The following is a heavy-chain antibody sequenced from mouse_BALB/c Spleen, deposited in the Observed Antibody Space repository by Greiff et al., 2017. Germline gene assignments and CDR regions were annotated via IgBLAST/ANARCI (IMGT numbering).Heavy chain of an antibody. J-gene: IGHJ2*01. CDR2: IYPGDGDT. V-gene: IGHV1-80*01. CDR1: GYAFSSYW. CDR3: ARGENYYGSSSFDY. D-gene: IGHD1-1*01. Sequence: VQLQQSGAELVRPGSSVKISCKASGYAFSSYWMNWVKQRPGQGLEWIGQIYPGDGDTNYNGKFKGKATLTADKSSSTAYMQLSSLTSEDSAVYFCARGENYYGSSSFDYWGQGTTLTVSS.